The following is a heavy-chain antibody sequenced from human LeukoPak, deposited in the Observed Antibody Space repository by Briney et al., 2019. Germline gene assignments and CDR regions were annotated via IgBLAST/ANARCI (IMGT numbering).Heavy chain of an antibody. V-gene: IGHV3-30*03. D-gene: IGHD6-19*01. Sequence: GRSLRLSCAASGFTFSSYGMHWVRQAPGKGLEWVAVISYDGSNKYYADSVKGRFTISRDNSKNTLYLQMNSLRAEDTAVYYCARVRGDDKYSSGWYLDHWGLRTLVTVSP. CDR2: ISYDGSNK. CDR3: ARVRGDDKYSSGWYLDH. J-gene: IGHJ4*02. CDR1: GFTFSSYG.